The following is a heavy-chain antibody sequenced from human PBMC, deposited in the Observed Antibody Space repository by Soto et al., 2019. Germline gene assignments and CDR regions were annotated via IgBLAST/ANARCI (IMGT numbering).Heavy chain of an antibody. CDR3: ARYYYDSSGYYYGWFDP. V-gene: IGHV4-59*01. CDR2: IYYTGNT. D-gene: IGHD3-22*01. Sequence: SETLSLTCTVSGDSISTYYWSWIRQPPGKGLEWIAYIYYTGNTYYNPSLKSRVTISMDTSKNQFSLKLSSVTAADTAVYYCARYYYDSSGYYYGWFDPWGQGTMVTV. CDR1: GDSISTYY. J-gene: IGHJ5*02.